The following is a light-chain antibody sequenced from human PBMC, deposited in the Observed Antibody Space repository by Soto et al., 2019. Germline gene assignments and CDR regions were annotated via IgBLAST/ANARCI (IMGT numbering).Light chain of an antibody. J-gene: IGKJ3*01. Sequence: EIVMTQSPATLSVSPGERATLSCRASQSITTNLAWYQQKPGQAPRLLIYGASTRATGVPARFSGSGSGTEFTLTISSLQSEDLAVYYCQQFHNWPVLTFDPGTKVEIK. CDR1: QSITTN. V-gene: IGKV3-15*01. CDR2: GAS. CDR3: QQFHNWPVLT.